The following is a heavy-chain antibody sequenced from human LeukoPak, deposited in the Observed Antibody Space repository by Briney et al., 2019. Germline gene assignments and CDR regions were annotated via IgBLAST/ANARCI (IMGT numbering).Heavy chain of an antibody. D-gene: IGHD6-19*01. CDR1: GFTFSSYA. CDR2: ISGRGGST. J-gene: IGHJ4*02. V-gene: IGHV3-23*01. CDR3: AKGPRDSGWTYFDY. Sequence: GGSLRLSRAASGFTFSSYAMSWVRQAPGKGLEWVSVISGRGGSTYSAESVKGRFTLSRDNSKNTLYLEMKSLRVEDTAVYYCAKGPRDSGWTYFDYWGQGTLVTVSS.